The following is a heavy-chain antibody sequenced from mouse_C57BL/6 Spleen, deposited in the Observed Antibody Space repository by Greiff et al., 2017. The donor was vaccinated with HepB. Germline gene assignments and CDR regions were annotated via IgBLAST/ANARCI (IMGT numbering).Heavy chain of an antibody. J-gene: IGHJ4*01. CDR1: EYEFPSHD. Sequence: EVKLMESGGGLVQPGESLKLSCESNEYEFPSHDMSWFRKTPEKRLELVAAINSDGGSTYYPDTMERRFIISRDNTKKTLYLHMSSLRSEDTALYYCARHEGTTRAMDYWGQGTSVTVSS. CDR2: INSDGGST. V-gene: IGHV5-2*01. D-gene: IGHD1-1*01. CDR3: ARHEGTTRAMDY.